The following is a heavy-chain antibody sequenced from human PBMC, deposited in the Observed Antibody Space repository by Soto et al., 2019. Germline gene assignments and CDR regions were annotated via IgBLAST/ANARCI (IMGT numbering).Heavy chain of an antibody. CDR2: ISYDGRNE. J-gene: IGHJ4*02. CDR1: GFTFSSYA. D-gene: IGHD5-12*01. CDR3: ARLRDIAAIVAAPRH. V-gene: IGHV3-30*04. Sequence: PGGSLRLSCVASGFTFSSYAMQWVRQAPGKGLEWVTVISYDGRNEYYADSVKGRFTISRDNSVNTLYLHMNSLRPEDTAVYFCARLRDIAAIVAAPRHWGQGTLVTVSS.